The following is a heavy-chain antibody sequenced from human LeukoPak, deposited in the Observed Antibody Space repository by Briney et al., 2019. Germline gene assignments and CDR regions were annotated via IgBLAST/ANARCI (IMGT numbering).Heavy chain of an antibody. V-gene: IGHV5-51*01. J-gene: IGHJ4*02. CDR2: IYPGDSDT. CDR1: GYSFTSYW. Sequence: GESLKISCKCSGYSFTSYWIGWVRQMPGKGLEWMGIIYPGDSDTRYSPSFQGQVTISADKSISTAYLQWSSLKASDTAMYYCARLGDYDILTGYYTGFDYWGQGTLVTVSS. D-gene: IGHD3-9*01. CDR3: ARLGDYDILTGYYTGFDY.